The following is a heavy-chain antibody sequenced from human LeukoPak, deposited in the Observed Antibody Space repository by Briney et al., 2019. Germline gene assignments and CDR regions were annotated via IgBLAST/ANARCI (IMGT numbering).Heavy chain of an antibody. CDR3: ARDDGGYYGFDY. Sequence: GGSLRLSCAASGFTFSGYSMNWVRQAPGKGLEWVSSISSSSSYIYYADSVKGRFTISRDNAKNSLYLQMNSLRAEDTAVYYCARDDGGYYGFDYWGQGTLVTVSS. CDR2: ISSSSSYI. D-gene: IGHD3-22*01. CDR1: GFTFSGYS. V-gene: IGHV3-21*01. J-gene: IGHJ4*02.